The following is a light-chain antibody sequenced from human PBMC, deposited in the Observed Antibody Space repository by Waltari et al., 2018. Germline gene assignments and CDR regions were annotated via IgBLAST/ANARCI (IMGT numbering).Light chain of an antibody. Sequence: DVQMTQSPSSLSASVGATITITCRASQSVRSYLNWYQQKPGRAPKLLMYGATTLQSGVPSRFRGTESGTDFTLTISNLQPEDFAIYYCQQSSSTPPTFGQGTKV. CDR1: QSVRSY. V-gene: IGKV1-39*01. CDR2: GAT. J-gene: IGKJ1*01. CDR3: QQSSSTPPT.